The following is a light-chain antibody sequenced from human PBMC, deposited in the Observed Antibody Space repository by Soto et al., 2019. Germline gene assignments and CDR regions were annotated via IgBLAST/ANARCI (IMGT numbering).Light chain of an antibody. CDR3: QQYGNSPQIT. J-gene: IGKJ5*01. V-gene: IGKV3D-20*01. Sequence: IVLTQSPATLSLSPGERATLSCGASQSVGTYIAWYKQKPGLAPRLVMFDSSTRATGIPDRFSGSGSGTDFTLTISRLEPEDFAMYFCQQYGNSPQITFGQGTRLEIK. CDR2: DSS. CDR1: QSVGTY.